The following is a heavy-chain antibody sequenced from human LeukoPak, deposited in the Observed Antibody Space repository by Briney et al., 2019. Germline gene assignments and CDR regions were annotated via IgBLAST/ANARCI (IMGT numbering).Heavy chain of an antibody. Sequence: GGSLRLSCAASGFTFSSYAMSWVRQAPGKGLEWVSSIRGRGNYVYYADSVKGRFTISRDNSKNTLYLQMNSLRADDTAVYYCAKGGVYSGYDLSFEYWGQGTLVTVSS. J-gene: IGHJ4*02. V-gene: IGHV3-23*01. D-gene: IGHD5-12*01. CDR1: GFTFSSYA. CDR3: AKGGVYSGYDLSFEY. CDR2: IRGRGNYV.